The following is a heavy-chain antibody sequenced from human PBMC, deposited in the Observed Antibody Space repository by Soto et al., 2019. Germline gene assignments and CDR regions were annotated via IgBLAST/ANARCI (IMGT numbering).Heavy chain of an antibody. J-gene: IGHJ6*02. Sequence: GGSLRLSCASSGFTLSSYAMSWVRQAPGKGLEWVSAISGSGGSTYYADSVKGRFTISRDNSKNTLYLQMTSPRAEDTAVYYCVKAAGIYVIFTAYYKALYYYGMDDWGQGTTVTLSS. V-gene: IGHV3-23*01. CDR1: GFTLSSYA. D-gene: IGHD3-9*01. CDR3: VKAAGIYVIFTAYYKALYYYGMDD. CDR2: ISGSGGST.